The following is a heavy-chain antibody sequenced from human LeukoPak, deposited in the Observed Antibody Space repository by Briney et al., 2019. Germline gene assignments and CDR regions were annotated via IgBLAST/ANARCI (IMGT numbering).Heavy chain of an antibody. CDR1: GFTFSSSA. V-gene: IGHV3-23*01. J-gene: IGHJ4*02. Sequence: GGSLRLSCAASGFTFSSSAMSWVRQAPGKGLEWVSAISNNGGYTYYADSVQGRFTISRDNSKSTLYLQMNSLRAEDTAVYYCARGAYGDYFDYWGQGTLVTVPS. D-gene: IGHD4-17*01. CDR2: ISNNGGYT. CDR3: ARGAYGDYFDY.